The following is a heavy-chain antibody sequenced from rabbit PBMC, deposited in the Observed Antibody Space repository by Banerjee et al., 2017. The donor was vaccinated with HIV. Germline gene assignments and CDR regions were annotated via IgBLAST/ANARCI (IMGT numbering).Heavy chain of an antibody. D-gene: IGHD7-1*01. Sequence: QSLEESGGGLVKPGASLTLTCTASGFSFSSSDYMCWVRQAPGKGLEWISCIAGDSSAFTYSATWAKGRFTCSKTSSTTVTLQMTSLTVADTATYFCARDTGTSFSSYGMDLWGPGTLVTVS. CDR2: IAGDSSAFT. CDR3: ARDTGTSFSSYGMDL. CDR1: GFSFSSSDY. V-gene: IGHV1S40*01. J-gene: IGHJ6*01.